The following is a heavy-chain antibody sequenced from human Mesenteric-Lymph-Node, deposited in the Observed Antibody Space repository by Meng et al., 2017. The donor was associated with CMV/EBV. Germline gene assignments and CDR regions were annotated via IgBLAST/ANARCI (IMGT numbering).Heavy chain of an antibody. D-gene: IGHD1-26*01. CDR2: ISRNSGTI. J-gene: IGHJ4*02. CDR1: GFSFHDYD. Sequence: SLKISCAASGFSFHDYDMHWVRQAPGKGLEWLSSISRNSGTIGYADSVKGRFTISRDNAKNSLYLQMNSLRAEDTAVYYCARVIVGATFDYWGQGTLVTVSS. CDR3: ARVIVGATFDY. V-gene: IGHV3-9*01.